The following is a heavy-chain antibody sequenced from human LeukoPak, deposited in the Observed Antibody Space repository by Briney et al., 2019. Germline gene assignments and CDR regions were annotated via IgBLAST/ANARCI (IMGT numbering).Heavy chain of an antibody. Sequence: GGSLSLSCAPSGFTVSSNYMSWVRPAPGQGREWVSVFYGGGRTYSPDSVKGRFTISRDNFKNTLYLQMNSVRPEDTAVYYCARAGWLRFTTTEELDLDVWGQGTTVTVSS. V-gene: IGHV3-53*01. J-gene: IGHJ6*02. CDR1: GFTVSSNY. CDR2: FYGGGRT. D-gene: IGHD5-12*01. CDR3: ARAGWLRFTTTEELDLDV.